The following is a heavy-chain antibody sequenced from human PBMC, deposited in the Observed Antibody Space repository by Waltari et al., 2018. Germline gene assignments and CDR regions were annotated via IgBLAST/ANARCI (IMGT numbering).Heavy chain of an antibody. CDR3: ARDLTMVQGEGDAFDI. Sequence: QVQLVESGGGVVQPGRSLRLSCAASGFTFSSYAMHWVRQAPGKGLEWVAVISYDGSNKYYADSVKGRFTISRDNSKNTLYLQMNSLRAEDTAVYYCARDLTMVQGEGDAFDIWGQGTMVTVSS. V-gene: IGHV3-30-3*01. J-gene: IGHJ3*02. D-gene: IGHD3-10*01. CDR1: GFTFSSYA. CDR2: ISYDGSNK.